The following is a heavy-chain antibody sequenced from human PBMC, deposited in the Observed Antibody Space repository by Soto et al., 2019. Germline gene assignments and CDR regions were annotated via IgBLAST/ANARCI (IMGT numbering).Heavy chain of an antibody. CDR3: ARDGGYGFDY. CDR2: ITGSSSSI. CDR1: GIDCSSCT. D-gene: IGHD5-18*01. Sequence: PACSPRISSAACGIDCSSCTLNYVRQAPGKGLEWVSSITGSSSSIYYADSVKGRFTVSRDNAKNSLYLQMNSLRGDDMAVYYCARDGGYGFDYWGQGTLVTVSS. J-gene: IGHJ4*02. V-gene: IGHV3-21*01.